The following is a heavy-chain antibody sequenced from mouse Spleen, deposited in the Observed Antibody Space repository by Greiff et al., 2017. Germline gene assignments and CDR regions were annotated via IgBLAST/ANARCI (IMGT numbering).Heavy chain of an antibody. V-gene: IGHV1-39*01. J-gene: IGHJ4*01. CDR2: INPNYGTT. CDR1: GYSFTDYN. CDR3: VRGGWPGGAMDY. D-gene: IGHD2-3*01. Sequence: EVHLVESGPELVKPGASVKISCKASGYSFTDYNMNWVKQSHGKSLEWIGVINPNYGTTSYNQKFKGKATLTVDQSSSTAYMQLNSLTSEDSAVYDCVRGGWPGGAMDYWGQGTPVTVSA.